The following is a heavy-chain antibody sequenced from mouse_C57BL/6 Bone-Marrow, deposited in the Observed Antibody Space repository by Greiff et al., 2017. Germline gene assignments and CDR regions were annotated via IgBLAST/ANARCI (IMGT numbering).Heavy chain of an antibody. J-gene: IGHJ1*03. CDR1: GYTFTSYW. CDR2: IDPSDSDT. CDR3: ARWGYGYFDV. V-gene: IGHV1-52*01. Sequence: VQLQQPGAELVRPGSSVKLSCKASGYTFTSYWMHWVKQRPIQGLEWIGNIDPSDSDTHYNQKFKDKATLTVDKSSSTAYMQLSSLTSEDSAVYYCARWGYGYFDVWGTGTTVTVSS.